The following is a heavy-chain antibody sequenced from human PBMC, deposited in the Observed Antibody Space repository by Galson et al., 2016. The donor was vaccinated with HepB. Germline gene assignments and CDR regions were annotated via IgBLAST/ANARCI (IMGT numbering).Heavy chain of an antibody. V-gene: IGHV3-11*06. CDR1: GFTFNDYY. J-gene: IGHJ3*02. Sequence: SLRLSCAASGFTFNDYYMNWIRQAPGKGLEWVSYISNSGYYTNYAASVKGRFTISRDNAKNSLYLQMDSLRAEDTAVYYCARAMIRGVIKSSLNDAFDIWGQGTLVTVSS. CDR3: ARAMIRGVIKSSLNDAFDI. D-gene: IGHD3-10*01. CDR2: ISNSGYYT.